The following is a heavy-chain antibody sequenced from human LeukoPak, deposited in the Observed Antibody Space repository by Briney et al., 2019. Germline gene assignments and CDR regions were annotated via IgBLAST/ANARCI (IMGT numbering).Heavy chain of an antibody. CDR1: GGSISSSNW. CDR2: IYHSGST. D-gene: IGHD2-21*02. CDR3: ARNLAYCGGDCYSEYGMDV. J-gene: IGHJ6*02. Sequence: PSGTLSLTCAVSGGSISSSNWWSGVRQPPGKGLEWIGEIYHSGSTNYNPSLKSRVTISVDKSKNQFSLKLSSVTAADTAVYYCARNLAYCGGDCYSEYGMDVWGQGTTVTVSS. V-gene: IGHV4-4*02.